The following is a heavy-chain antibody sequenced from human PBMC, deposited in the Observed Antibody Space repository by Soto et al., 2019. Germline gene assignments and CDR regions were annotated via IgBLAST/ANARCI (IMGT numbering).Heavy chain of an antibody. CDR3: TRAAIKGELLDY. D-gene: IGHD1-26*01. CDR1: GCTFNNYG. CDR2: IWHDGSNK. V-gene: IGHV3-33*01. J-gene: IGHJ4*02. Sequence: PGGSLRLSCAASGCTFNNYGMHWVRQAPGKGLEWVALIWHDGSNKGYADSVKGRFTISRDNSKNTVNLQMNSLRVEDTAVYYCTRAAIKGELLDYWGQGTQVTVSS.